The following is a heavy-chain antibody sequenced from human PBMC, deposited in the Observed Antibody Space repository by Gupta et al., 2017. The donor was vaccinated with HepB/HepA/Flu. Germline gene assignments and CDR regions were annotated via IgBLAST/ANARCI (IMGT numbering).Heavy chain of an antibody. CDR3: AKDAVVAATMEGGWFDP. Sequence: QVQLVESGGGVVQPGRSLRLSCAASGCTFSSYGMHWVRQAPGKGLEWVAVISYDGSNKYYADSVKGRFTISRDNSKNTLYLQMNSLRAEDTAVYYCAKDAVVAATMEGGWFDPWGQGTLVTVSS. V-gene: IGHV3-30*18. CDR1: GCTFSSYG. J-gene: IGHJ5*02. CDR2: ISYDGSNK. D-gene: IGHD2-15*01.